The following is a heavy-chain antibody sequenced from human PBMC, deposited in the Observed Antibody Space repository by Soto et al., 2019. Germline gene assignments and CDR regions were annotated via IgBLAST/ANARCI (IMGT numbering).Heavy chain of an antibody. CDR2: ISYDGRNK. V-gene: IGHV3-30*18. CDR1: GFTFSSYG. J-gene: IGHJ6*02. Sequence: XGSLKLGCAASGFTFSSYGMHWVRQAPGKGLDWVAVISYDGRNKYYADAVKGRFTISRDNSKNTLYLQMSSLRAEDTAVYYCVKDGSSGWPYFYDMDVWGQGTTVTVSS. CDR3: VKDGSSGWPYFYDMDV. D-gene: IGHD6-19*01.